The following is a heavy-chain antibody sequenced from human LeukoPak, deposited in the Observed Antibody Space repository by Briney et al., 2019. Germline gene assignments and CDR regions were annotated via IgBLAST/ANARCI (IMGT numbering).Heavy chain of an antibody. J-gene: IGHJ4*02. CDR1: GGSISSGGDH. V-gene: IGHV4-31*03. CDR2: ISHSGVT. Sequence: SQTLSLTCTVSGGSISSGGDHWNWIRQHPGKGLEWIGYISHSGVTNYNPSLKSRITISVDTSKNQCSLKLNSVTAADKAVYVYARLSTNTCCHSDYWGQGALVTVSS. CDR3: ARLSTNTCCHSDY. D-gene: IGHD2-8*01.